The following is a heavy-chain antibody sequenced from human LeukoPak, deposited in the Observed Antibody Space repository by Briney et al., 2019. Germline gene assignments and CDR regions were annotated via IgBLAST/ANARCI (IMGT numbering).Heavy chain of an antibody. CDR1: GGSISSSSYY. Sequence: SETLSLTCTVSGGSISSSSYYWGWIRQPPGKGLEWIGSIYYSGSTYYNPSLKSRVTISVDTSKNQFSLKLSSVTAADTAVYYCARVTSGSYGRLGYWGQGTLVTVSP. CDR3: ARVTSGSYGRLGY. CDR2: IYYSGST. V-gene: IGHV4-39*07. J-gene: IGHJ4*02. D-gene: IGHD3-16*01.